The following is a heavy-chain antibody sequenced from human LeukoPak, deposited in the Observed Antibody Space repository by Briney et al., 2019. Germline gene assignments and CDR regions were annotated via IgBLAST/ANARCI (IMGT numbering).Heavy chain of an antibody. CDR2: IKQDGSEK. J-gene: IGHJ4*02. CDR3: AREYYDSSTGD. CDR1: GFTFSNYA. Sequence: PGGSLRLSCAASGFTFSNYAMSWVRQAPGKGLEWVANIKQDGSEKYYVDSVKGRFTISRDNAKNSLYLQMNSLRAEDTAVYYCAREYYDSSTGDWGQGTLVTVSS. D-gene: IGHD3-22*01. V-gene: IGHV3-7*01.